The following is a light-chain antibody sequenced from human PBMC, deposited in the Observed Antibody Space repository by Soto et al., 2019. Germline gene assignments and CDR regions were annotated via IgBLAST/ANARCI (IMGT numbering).Light chain of an antibody. V-gene: IGKV1-39*01. Sequence: DIQMTQSPSSLSASVGDRVTITCRASQSISTYLNWYQKNPGKAPNLLIYDASRLQSGVPSRFSGSGGGTDFTLSISSVQPEDFATYFCQQSYMDPITFGQGTRLEI. CDR2: DAS. CDR1: QSISTY. J-gene: IGKJ5*01. CDR3: QQSYMDPIT.